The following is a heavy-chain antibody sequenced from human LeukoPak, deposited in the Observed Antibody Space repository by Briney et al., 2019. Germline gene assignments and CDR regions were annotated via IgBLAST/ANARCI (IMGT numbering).Heavy chain of an antibody. Sequence: ASVKVSCKASGYTSTSYYMHWVRQAPGQGLEWMGIINPSGGRTTYAQKLQGRVTITRDMSTSTVYMELSSLKSEDTAMYYCARENYYDSTGYKFDYWGQGTLVTVSS. CDR3: ARENYYDSTGYKFDY. D-gene: IGHD3-22*01. CDR2: INPSGGRT. CDR1: GYTSTSYY. V-gene: IGHV1-46*01. J-gene: IGHJ4*02.